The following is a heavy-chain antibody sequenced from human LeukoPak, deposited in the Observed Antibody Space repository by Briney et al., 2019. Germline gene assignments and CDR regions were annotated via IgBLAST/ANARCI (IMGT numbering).Heavy chain of an antibody. D-gene: IGHD1-14*01. CDR3: ARGDAPGGIYYYAMDV. CDR2: TYYRSRWYN. V-gene: IGHV6-1*01. CDR1: GDSVSSNSAA. J-gene: IGHJ6*02. Sequence: SQTLSLTCAISGDSVSSNSAAWNWVRQSPSRGLERLGRTYYRSRWYNDYAISVKSRMKINPDTSKNQFSLQLNSVTPEDTAVYYCARGDAPGGIYYYAMDVWGQGTTVTVSS.